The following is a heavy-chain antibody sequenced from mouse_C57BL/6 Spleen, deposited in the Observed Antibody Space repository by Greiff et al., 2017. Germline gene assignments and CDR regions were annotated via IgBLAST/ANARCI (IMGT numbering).Heavy chain of an antibody. Sequence: QVQLQQSGAELVKPGASVKLSCKATGYTFTGYWMQWVKQRPGHGLEWIGEILPGGGCTNYNEKFKGKATFTVDTSSNTAYMQLSSLTSEDSAISSGERERITSVVAPVDYWGQGTTLTVSS. CDR1: GYTFTGYW. CDR2: ILPGGGCT. D-gene: IGHD1-1*01. J-gene: IGHJ2*01. V-gene: IGHV1-9*01. CDR3: ERERITSVVAPVDY.